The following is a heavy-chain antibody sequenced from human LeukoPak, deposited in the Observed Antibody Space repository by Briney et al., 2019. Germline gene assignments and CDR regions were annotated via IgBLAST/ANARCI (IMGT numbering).Heavy chain of an antibody. Sequence: SETLSLTCTVSGGSISSGGYYWSWIRQHPGKGLEWIGYIYYSGSTYYNPSLKSRVTISVDTSKNQFSLKLSSVTAADTAVYYCARVSASGTPDYWGQGTLVTVSS. D-gene: IGHD3-10*01. CDR2: IYYSGST. J-gene: IGHJ4*02. CDR3: ARVSASGTPDY. CDR1: GGSISSGGYY. V-gene: IGHV4-31*03.